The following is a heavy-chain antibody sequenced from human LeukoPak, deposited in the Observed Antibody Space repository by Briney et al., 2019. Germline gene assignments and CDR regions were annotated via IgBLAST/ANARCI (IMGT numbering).Heavy chain of an antibody. V-gene: IGHV4-34*01. CDR2: INHSGST. CDR3: ARGRSSSGWYFPFDY. CDR1: GGSFSGYY. J-gene: IGHJ4*02. Sequence: SETLSLTCAVYGGSFSGYYWSWIRQPPGKGLEWIGEINHSGSTNYNPSLKSRVTISVDTSKNQFSLKLSSVTAADTAVYCCARGRSSSGWYFPFDYWGQGTLVTVSS. D-gene: IGHD6-19*01.